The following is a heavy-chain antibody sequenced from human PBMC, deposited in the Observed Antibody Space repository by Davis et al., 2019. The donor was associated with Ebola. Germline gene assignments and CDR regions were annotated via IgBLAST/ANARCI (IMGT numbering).Heavy chain of an antibody. V-gene: IGHV3-33*01. Sequence: GESLKISCAASGFTFSSYGMHWVRQAPGKGLEWVAVIWYDGSNKYYADSVKGRFTISRDNSKNTLYLQMNSLRAEDTAVYYCASSGATGDYWGQGTLVTVSS. CDR1: GFTFSSYG. CDR3: ASSGATGDY. D-gene: IGHD1-26*01. CDR2: IWYDGSNK. J-gene: IGHJ4*02.